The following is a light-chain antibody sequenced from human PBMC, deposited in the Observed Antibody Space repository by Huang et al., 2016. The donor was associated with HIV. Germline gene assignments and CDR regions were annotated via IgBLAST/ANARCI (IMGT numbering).Light chain of an antibody. J-gene: IGKJ4*01. V-gene: IGKV3-11*01. Sequence: EIVLTQSPATLSLYPGVRATLSCRASQSVSSYLAWYQQKPGQAPRLLIYDASNRATCIPARFSCSGSGTDCTLTISNLEPEDFAVYYCQQRSNWPSLTFGGGTKVEIK. CDR2: DAS. CDR1: QSVSSY. CDR3: QQRSNWPSLT.